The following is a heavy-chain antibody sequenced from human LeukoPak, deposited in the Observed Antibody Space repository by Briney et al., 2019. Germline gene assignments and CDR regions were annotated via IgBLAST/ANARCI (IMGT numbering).Heavy chain of an antibody. V-gene: IGHV3-23*01. Sequence: PGGSLRLSCAASGFTFSSYAMSWVRQAPGKGLEWVSATSGSGGSTYYADSVKGRFTISRDNSKNTLYLQMNSLRAEDTAVYYCAKGGYYYDSSGYYLYYFDYWGQGTLVTVSS. CDR2: TSGSGGST. D-gene: IGHD3-22*01. CDR3: AKGGYYYDSSGYYLYYFDY. CDR1: GFTFSSYA. J-gene: IGHJ4*02.